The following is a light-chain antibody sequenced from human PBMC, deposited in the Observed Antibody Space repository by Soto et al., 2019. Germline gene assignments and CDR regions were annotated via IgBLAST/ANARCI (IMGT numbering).Light chain of an antibody. J-gene: IGLJ1*01. CDR2: DNN. V-gene: IGLV1-51*01. Sequence: QSAMTQPPSVSAAPGQRVTISCSGSSSNIGGNSVSWYQQLPGTAPKLLIYDNNKRPSGIPDRFSDSKSGTSATLAITGLQTGDEADYYCGTWDSSLSAYVFGTGTKLTVL. CDR1: SSNIGGNS. CDR3: GTWDSSLSAYV.